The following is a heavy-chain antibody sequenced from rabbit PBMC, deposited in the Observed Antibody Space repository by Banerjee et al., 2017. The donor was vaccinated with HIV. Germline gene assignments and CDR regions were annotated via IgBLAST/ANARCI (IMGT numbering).Heavy chain of an antibody. Sequence: QQQLEESGGGLVKPGGTLTLTCKASGIDFSSYYYMCWVRQAPGKGLEWIGCIAGGSSGTTYYASWAKGRFTISKTSSTTVTLQMTSLTAADMATYFCASDYDGYSGYIYALGLWGQGTLVTVS. D-gene: IGHD1-1*01. J-gene: IGHJ4*01. CDR2: IAGGSSGTT. CDR1: GIDFSSYYY. CDR3: ASDYDGYSGYIYALGL. V-gene: IGHV1S45*01.